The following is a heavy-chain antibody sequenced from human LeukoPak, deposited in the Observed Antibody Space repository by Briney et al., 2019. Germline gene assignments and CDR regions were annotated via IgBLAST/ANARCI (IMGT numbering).Heavy chain of an antibody. V-gene: IGHV4-39*01. CDR3: ARQAYYDILTVWPFGGWFDP. Sequence: SETLSLTCTVSGGSITSNRYYWGWVRQPPGKGLEWIGSIYYSGSTYNNPSLKSRVTISVDTSKNQFSLKLSSVTAADTAVYYCARQAYYDILTVWPFGGWFDPWGQGTLVTVSS. D-gene: IGHD3-9*01. J-gene: IGHJ5*02. CDR2: IYYSGST. CDR1: GGSITSNRYY.